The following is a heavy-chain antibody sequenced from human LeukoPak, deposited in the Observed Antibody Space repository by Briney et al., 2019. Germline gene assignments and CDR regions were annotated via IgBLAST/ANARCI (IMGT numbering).Heavy chain of an antibody. CDR1: GGSISSYY. CDR2: IYYSGST. D-gene: IGHD6-13*01. Sequence: SETLSLTCTVSGGSISSYYWSWIRQPPGKGLEWIGYIYYSGSTNHNPSLKSRVTISVDTSKNQFSLKLSSVTAADTAVYYCARYVRGSSWYGGDWFDPWGQGTLVTVSS. CDR3: ARYVRGSSWYGGDWFDP. J-gene: IGHJ5*02. V-gene: IGHV4-59*01.